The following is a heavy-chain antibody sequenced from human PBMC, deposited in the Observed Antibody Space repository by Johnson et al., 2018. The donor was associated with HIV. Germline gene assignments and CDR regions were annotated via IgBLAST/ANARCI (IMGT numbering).Heavy chain of an antibody. CDR1: GFTFSSYA. D-gene: IGHD3-10*01. J-gene: IGHJ3*02. CDR2: ISGSGGST. CDR3: ARDPDPFREYHGDAFDI. Sequence: VQLVESGGGLVQPGGSLRLSCAASGFTFSSYAMSWVRQAPGKGLEWVSAISGSGGSTYYADSVKGRFTISRDSSKDTLYVQMNSLRGEDTAVYYCARDPDPFREYHGDAFDIWGQGTMVIVSS. V-gene: IGHV3-23*04.